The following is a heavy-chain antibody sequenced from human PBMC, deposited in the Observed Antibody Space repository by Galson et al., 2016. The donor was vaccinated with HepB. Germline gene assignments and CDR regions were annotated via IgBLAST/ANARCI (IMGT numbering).Heavy chain of an antibody. Sequence: CAISGDSVSSNSVTWNWIRQSPSRGLEWLGRISAIGGGGGSPSYADSVKGRFTISRDNSKNTLYLQMNSLRVEDTAVYFCARSFDAAGSRSLDHWGQGTLVTVSS. CDR1: GDSVSSNSVT. J-gene: IGHJ4*02. D-gene: IGHD6-13*01. CDR3: ARSFDAAGSRSLDH. V-gene: IGHV6-1*01. CDR2: ISAIGGGGGSP.